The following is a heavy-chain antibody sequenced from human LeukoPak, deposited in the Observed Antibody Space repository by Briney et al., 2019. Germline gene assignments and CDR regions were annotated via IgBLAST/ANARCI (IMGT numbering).Heavy chain of an antibody. D-gene: IGHD5-18*01. CDR2: INPSGGST. J-gene: IGHJ3*02. Sequence: GASVKVSCKASGYTFTSYYMHWVRQAPGQGLEWMGIINPSGGSTSYAQKFQGRVTMTRDTSTSTAYMELRSLRSDDTAVYYCARRGYSYGLLSAFDIWGQGTMVTVSS. CDR3: ARRGYSYGLLSAFDI. CDR1: GYTFTSYY. V-gene: IGHV1-46*01.